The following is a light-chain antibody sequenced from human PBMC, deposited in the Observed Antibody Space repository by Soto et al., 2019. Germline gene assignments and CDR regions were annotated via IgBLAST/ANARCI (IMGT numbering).Light chain of an antibody. CDR2: GNT. CDR1: SSNIGAGYD. CDR3: QSYDRSLRGYV. Sequence: SALTQPPPVSGAPGQRVTISCTGTSSNIGAGYDVHWYQHLPGTAPKLLIYGNTIRPSGVPDRFSGSKSGTSASLAITGLQAGDEADYYCQSYDRSLRGYVFGTGTKVTVL. J-gene: IGLJ1*01. V-gene: IGLV1-40*01.